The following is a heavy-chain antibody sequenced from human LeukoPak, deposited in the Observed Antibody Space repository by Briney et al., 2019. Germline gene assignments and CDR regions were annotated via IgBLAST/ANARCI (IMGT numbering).Heavy chain of an antibody. Sequence: SETLSLTCNVSGGSISSYFWTWIRQPAGKGLEWIRRIHASGTTNYNSSLKSRVSMSVDTSKNQFSLKLTSVTAEDTAVYYCARVTIFGVVAVHYYYMDVWGKGTTVTVSS. CDR3: ARVTIFGVVAVHYYYMDV. J-gene: IGHJ6*03. CDR2: IHASGTT. V-gene: IGHV4-4*07. D-gene: IGHD3-3*01. CDR1: GGSISSYF.